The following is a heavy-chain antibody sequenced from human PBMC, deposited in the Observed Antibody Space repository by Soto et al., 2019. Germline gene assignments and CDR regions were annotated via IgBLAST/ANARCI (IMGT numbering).Heavy chain of an antibody. D-gene: IGHD4-17*01. Sequence: GGSLRLSCAASGFTFSSYGMHWVRQAPGKGLEWVAVIWYDGSNKYYADSVKGRFTISRDNSKNTLYLQMNSLRAEDTAVYYCAREGIYGDPTGPFDYWGQGTLVTVSS. V-gene: IGHV3-33*01. CDR2: IWYDGSNK. J-gene: IGHJ4*02. CDR1: GFTFSSYG. CDR3: AREGIYGDPTGPFDY.